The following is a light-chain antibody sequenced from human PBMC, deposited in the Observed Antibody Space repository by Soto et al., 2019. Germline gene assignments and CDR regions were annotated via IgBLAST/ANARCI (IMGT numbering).Light chain of an antibody. CDR1: QGVGRS. CDR3: QQYYYWPLT. J-gene: IGKJ4*01. CDR2: SAS. V-gene: IGKV3-15*01. Sequence: EVLMTQSPATLSTSPGEGATLSCRASQGVGRSVAWYQQTPGQSPRLLIYSASTRASGVPARSSGSGSGTEFTLTISSLQSEDFAVYSCQQYYYWPLTFGGGTKV.